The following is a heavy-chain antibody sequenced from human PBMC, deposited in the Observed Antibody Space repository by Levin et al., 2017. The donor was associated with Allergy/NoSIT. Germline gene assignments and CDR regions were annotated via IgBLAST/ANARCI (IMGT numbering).Heavy chain of an antibody. CDR2: ISSSSSYI. CDR1: GFTFSSYS. CDR3: ARFGPFEQHGGVSYFDY. D-gene: IGHD6-13*01. V-gene: IGHV3-21*01. Sequence: RSGGSLRLSCAASGFTFSSYSMNWVRQAPGKGLEWVSSISSSSSYIYYADSVKGRFTISRDNAKNSLYLQMNSLRAEDTAVYYCARFGPFEQHGGVSYFDYWGQGTLVTVSS. J-gene: IGHJ4*02.